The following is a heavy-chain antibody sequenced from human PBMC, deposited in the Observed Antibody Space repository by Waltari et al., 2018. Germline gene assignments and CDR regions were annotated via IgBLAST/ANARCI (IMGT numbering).Heavy chain of an antibody. CDR1: GGSISSYY. D-gene: IGHD5-12*01. J-gene: IGHJ4*02. CDR3: ARARWLRIDY. Sequence: QVQLQESGPGLVKPSETLSLTCTVSGGSISSYYCSWIRQPPGKGLEWIGYIYYSGSTNYNPSLKSRVTISVDTSKNQFSLKLSSVTAADTAVYYCARARWLRIDYWGQGTLVTVSS. CDR2: IYYSGST. V-gene: IGHV4-59*08.